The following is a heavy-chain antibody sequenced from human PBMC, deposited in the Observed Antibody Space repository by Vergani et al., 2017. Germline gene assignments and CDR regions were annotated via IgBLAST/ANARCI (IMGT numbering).Heavy chain of an antibody. CDR2: IYYSGST. Sequence: QVQLQESGPGLVKPSQTLSLTCTVSGGSISSGGYYWSWIRQHPGKGLEWIGYIYYSGSTYYNPSLKSRVTISVDTSKNQFSLKLSSVTAADTAVYYCARVRLLLLYYYYGMDVWGQGTTVTVSS. CDR1: GGSISSGGYY. V-gene: IGHV4-31*03. CDR3: ARVRLLLLYYYYGMDV. J-gene: IGHJ6*02. D-gene: IGHD2-15*01.